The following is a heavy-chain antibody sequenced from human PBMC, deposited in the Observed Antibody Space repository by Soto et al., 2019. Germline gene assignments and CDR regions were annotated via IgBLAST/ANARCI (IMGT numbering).Heavy chain of an antibody. Sequence: QVQLQESGPGLVKPSQTLSLTCTVSGGSISSGGYYWSWIRQHPGKGLEWIGYIYYSGSTYYNPSLKSRVTISVDTSKNQFALKLSSVTAADTAVYYCARDRGYSYGITGAFDIWGQGTMVTVSS. CDR1: GGSISSGGYY. V-gene: IGHV4-31*03. CDR2: IYYSGST. CDR3: ARDRGYSYGITGAFDI. D-gene: IGHD5-18*01. J-gene: IGHJ3*02.